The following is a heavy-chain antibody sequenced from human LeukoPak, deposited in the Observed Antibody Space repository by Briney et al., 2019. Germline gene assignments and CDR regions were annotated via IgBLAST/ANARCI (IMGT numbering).Heavy chain of an antibody. CDR3: ASSRTIFGVVITHLFDY. J-gene: IGHJ4*02. V-gene: IGHV4-38-2*01. D-gene: IGHD3-3*01. CDR2: IYHSGST. Sequence: SETLSLTCAVSGYSISSGYHWGWIRQPPGKGLEWIGSIYHSGSTYYNPSLKSRVTISVDTSKNQFSLKLSSVTAADTAVYYCASSRTIFGVVITHLFDYWGQGTLVTVSS. CDR1: GYSISSGYH.